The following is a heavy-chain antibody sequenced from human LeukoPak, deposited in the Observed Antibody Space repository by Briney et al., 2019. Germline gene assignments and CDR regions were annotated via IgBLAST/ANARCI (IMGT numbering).Heavy chain of an antibody. J-gene: IGHJ5*02. CDR2: IIPISATV. V-gene: IGHV1-69*13. CDR1: GGTFSSYA. Sequence: GASVKVSCKTSGGTFSSYAIYWVRQAPGQGLEWMGGIIPISATVNYAQKFQGRVAITADGSTTTAYMELSSLRSDDTAVYFCARIVLGAFNWFDPWGQGTLVTVSS. CDR3: ARIVLGAFNWFDP. D-gene: IGHD1-26*01.